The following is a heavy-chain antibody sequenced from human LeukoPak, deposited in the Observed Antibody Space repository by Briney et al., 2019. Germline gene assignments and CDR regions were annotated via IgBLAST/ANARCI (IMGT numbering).Heavy chain of an antibody. CDR2: ITGSGGTT. V-gene: IGHV3-23*01. D-gene: IGHD6-13*01. Sequence: GGSLRLSCAASGFTFSSYAMSWVRQAPGKGLEWVSGITGSGGTTYYADSVRGRFTISRDNSKNTLYLQMGSLRAEDTAIYYCAKDISTRWYSSTPLPGDYWGQGTLVTVSS. CDR1: GFTFSSYA. J-gene: IGHJ4*02. CDR3: AKDISTRWYSSTPLPGDY.